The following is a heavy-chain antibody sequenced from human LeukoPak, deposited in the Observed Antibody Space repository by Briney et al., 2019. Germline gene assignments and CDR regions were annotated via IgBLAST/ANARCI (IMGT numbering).Heavy chain of an antibody. D-gene: IGHD1-7*01. Sequence: SETLSLTCTVSGYSISSGYYWGWIRQPPGKGLEWIGSIYHSGSTYYNPSLKSRVTISVDTSKNQFSLKLSSVTAADTAVYYCARGTNYFDYWGQGTLVTVSS. CDR1: GYSISSGYY. J-gene: IGHJ4*02. V-gene: IGHV4-38-2*02. CDR2: IYHSGST. CDR3: ARGTNYFDY.